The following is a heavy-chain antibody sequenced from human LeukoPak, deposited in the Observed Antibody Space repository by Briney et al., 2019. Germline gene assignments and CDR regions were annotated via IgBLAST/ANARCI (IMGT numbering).Heavy chain of an antibody. CDR1: GGSISSGSYY. Sequence: SETLSLTCTVSGGSISSGSYYWSWIRQPAGKGLEWIGSMYYSGSTFYNPSLKSRVTISIDTSKNQFSLKLSSVTAADTAVYYCARVRVGATTVYYYYMDVWGKGTTVTVSS. CDR3: ARVRVGATTVYYYYMDV. J-gene: IGHJ6*03. D-gene: IGHD1-26*01. V-gene: IGHV4-39*07. CDR2: MYYSGST.